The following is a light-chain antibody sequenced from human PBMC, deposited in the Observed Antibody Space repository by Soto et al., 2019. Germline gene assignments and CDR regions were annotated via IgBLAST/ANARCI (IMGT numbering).Light chain of an antibody. CDR2: DAS. CDR3: QQRSNWPPDT. CDR1: QSVSSY. Sequence: EIVLTQSPATLSLSPGERATLSCRASQSVSSYLAWYQQKPGQAPRLLIYDASNRATGIPARFSGRGSGTDVTLTISSLEPEDFGVYYCQQRSNWPPDTFGQGTKLEIK. J-gene: IGKJ2*01. V-gene: IGKV3-11*01.